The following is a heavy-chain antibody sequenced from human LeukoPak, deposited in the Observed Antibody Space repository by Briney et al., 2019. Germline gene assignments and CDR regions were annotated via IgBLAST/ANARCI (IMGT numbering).Heavy chain of an antibody. D-gene: IGHD5-24*01. V-gene: IGHV3-20*04. CDR1: GFTFDDYG. J-gene: IGHJ3*02. CDR3: SRGKDGYNLHAFDI. Sequence: GGSMRLSCAASGFTFDDYGMSWVRQAPGKGLEWVSGFNSYGGHTGYADSVKGRFTISRDNAKNSLYLQMNSLRAEDTSLYYCSRGKDGYNLHAFDIWGQGTMVTVSS. CDR2: FNSYGGHT.